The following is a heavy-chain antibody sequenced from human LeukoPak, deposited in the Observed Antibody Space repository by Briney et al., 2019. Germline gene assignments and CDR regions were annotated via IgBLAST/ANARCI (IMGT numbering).Heavy chain of an antibody. V-gene: IGHV3-23*01. J-gene: IGHJ3*02. CDR1: GFSFSTNP. Sequence: GGSLRLSCAASGFSFSTNPMSWVRQAPGKGLEWVSAISPDKTYYADSVKGRLTISRDDYKNTVDLQFNSPRAEDTAKYYCVKEHVDRAFTRSFEIWGQGTVVTVSS. D-gene: IGHD3-10*01. CDR2: ISPDKT. CDR3: VKEHVDRAFTRSFEI.